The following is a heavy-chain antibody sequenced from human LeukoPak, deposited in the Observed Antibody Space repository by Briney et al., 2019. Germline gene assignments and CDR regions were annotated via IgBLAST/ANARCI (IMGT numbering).Heavy chain of an antibody. Sequence: GGSLRLSCAASGFTFSTYSMNWVRQAPGKGLEWVSAITGSGGNTYYADSVKGRFTISKDNSKNTVYLQMSSLRAEDAAVYYCAKRGHYDPSPFGPPFDYGAREPRVTVPS. V-gene: IGHV3-23*01. CDR1: GFTFSTYS. CDR3: AKRGHYDPSPFGPPFDY. CDR2: ITGSGGNT. D-gene: IGHD3-22*01. J-gene: IGHJ4*02.